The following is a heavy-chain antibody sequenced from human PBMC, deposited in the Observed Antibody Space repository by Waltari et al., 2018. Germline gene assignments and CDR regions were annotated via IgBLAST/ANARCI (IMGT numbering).Heavy chain of an antibody. J-gene: IGHJ4*02. CDR3: ATEPAPGAGINY. V-gene: IGHV3-48*01. CDR2: ISASRATI. CDR1: GFPFGVFS. Sequence: EVQLVESGGGFVQPGGSLRLSCLGSGFPFGVFSMHWIRQAPGKGLGWVAYISASRATIYYAESVKGRFTISRDNAKNSLFLQMTNLGVEDTAVYYCATEPAPGAGINYWGQGILVTVSS. D-gene: IGHD6-19*01.